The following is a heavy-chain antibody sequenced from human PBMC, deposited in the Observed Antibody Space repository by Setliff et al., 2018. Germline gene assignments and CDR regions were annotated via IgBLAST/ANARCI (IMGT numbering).Heavy chain of an antibody. Sequence: SETLSLTCAVSGASIGSGSHYWSWIRQPAGRGLEWIGRLHTSGTTDYNPSLKSRVSISADTSMNHFSLRMTSVSAADTAVYYCAKEHVVISFVTNTHHHYGMDVWGQGTTVTVSS. D-gene: IGHD2-8*01. CDR2: LHTSGTT. CDR1: GASIGSGSHY. J-gene: IGHJ6*02. V-gene: IGHV4-61*02. CDR3: AKEHVVISFVTNTHHHYGMDV.